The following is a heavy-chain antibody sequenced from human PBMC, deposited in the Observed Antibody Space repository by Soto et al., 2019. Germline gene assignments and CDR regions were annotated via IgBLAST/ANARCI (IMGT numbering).Heavy chain of an antibody. Sequence: EVQLVESGGGLVQPGGSLKLSCAASGFTFSGSAVHWVRQASGKGLEWLGRIRSKPNNYATAYAASVKGRFTISRDDSKNTAYLQMNSLKTEDTAVYYCTRHHQGAYYFDYWGQGTLVTVSS. CDR1: GFTFSGSA. CDR3: TRHHQGAYYFDY. CDR2: IRSKPNNYAT. J-gene: IGHJ4*02. D-gene: IGHD3-16*01. V-gene: IGHV3-73*01.